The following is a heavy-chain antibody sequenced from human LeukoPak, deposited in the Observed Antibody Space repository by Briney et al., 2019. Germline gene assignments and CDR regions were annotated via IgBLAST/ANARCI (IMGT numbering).Heavy chain of an antibody. Sequence: ASVKVSCKASGYTFTGYYMHWVRQAPGQGLEWMGWINPNSGGTNYAQKFQGRVTITRDTSISTAYMELSRLRSDDTAVYYCAREGRDGYLRYFDYWGQGTLVTVSS. CDR3: AREGRDGYLRYFDY. J-gene: IGHJ4*02. V-gene: IGHV1-2*02. CDR2: INPNSGGT. D-gene: IGHD5-24*01. CDR1: GYTFTGYY.